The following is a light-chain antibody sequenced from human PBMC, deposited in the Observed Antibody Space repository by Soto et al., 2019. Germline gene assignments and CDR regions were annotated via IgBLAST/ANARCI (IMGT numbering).Light chain of an antibody. CDR1: QSVSSY. Sequence: EIVLTQSPATLSLSPGERATISCRASQSVSSYLAWYQQKPGQAPRLLIYDASNRATGIPARFSGSGSGTDFILTISSPAPDDFAVYYCQERSDWPSTFGGGTKVQIK. CDR2: DAS. J-gene: IGKJ4*01. CDR3: QERSDWPST. V-gene: IGKV3-11*01.